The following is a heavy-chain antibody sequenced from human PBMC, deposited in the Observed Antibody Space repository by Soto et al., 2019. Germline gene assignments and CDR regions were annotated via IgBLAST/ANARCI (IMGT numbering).Heavy chain of an antibody. D-gene: IGHD3-10*01. V-gene: IGHV4-39*01. CDR3: ARLYGPGSYNFYGIDV. J-gene: IGHJ6*02. CDR1: GGSISSSIYY. Sequence: XESMSRTCTVSGGSISSSIYYEGLIREPPGKGLRWPGSIYYSVITYYSPSLKSRVTMAGDTSKNRFSLKLRSVTAADTAVYYCARLYGPGSYNFYGIDVWRQGTAV. CDR2: IYYSVIT.